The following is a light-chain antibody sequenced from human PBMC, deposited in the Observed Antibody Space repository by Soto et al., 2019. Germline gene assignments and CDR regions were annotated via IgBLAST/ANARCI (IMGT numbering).Light chain of an antibody. V-gene: IGLV2-14*01. CDR3: SSYTSSSTPYV. CDR1: SSDVGGYNY. CDR2: EVS. J-gene: IGLJ1*01. Sequence: GRCITIPCTGTSSDVGGYNYVSWYQQHPGKAPKLMIYEVSNRPSGVSNRFSGSKSGNTASLTISGLQAEDEADYYCSSYTSSSTPYVFGTGTKVTVL.